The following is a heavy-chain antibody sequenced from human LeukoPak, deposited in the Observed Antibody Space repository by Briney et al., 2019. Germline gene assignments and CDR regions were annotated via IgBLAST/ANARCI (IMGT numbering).Heavy chain of an antibody. CDR3: ARGWAYGPYFDY. J-gene: IGHJ4*02. CDR2: INHSGST. Sequence: SETLSLTCAVYGGSSSGYYWSWIRQPPGKGLEWIGEINHSGSTNYNPSLKSRVTISVDTSKNQFSLKLSSVTAADTAVYYCARGWAYGPYFDYWGQGTLVTVSS. D-gene: IGHD3-10*01. V-gene: IGHV4-34*01. CDR1: GGSSSGYY.